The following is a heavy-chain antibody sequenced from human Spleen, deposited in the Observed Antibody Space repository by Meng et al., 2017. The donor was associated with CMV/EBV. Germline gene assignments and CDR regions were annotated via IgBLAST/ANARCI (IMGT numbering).Heavy chain of an antibody. Sequence: LSLTCAASGFTFNSYGMYWVRQAPGKGLEWVAFILYDGSNKYYADSVKGRITISRDNSKNTLYLQMNSLRAEDTAVYYCAKEILLGYSSYYYGMDVWGQGTTVTVSS. CDR1: GFTFNSYG. V-gene: IGHV3-30*02. J-gene: IGHJ6*02. D-gene: IGHD5-18*01. CDR2: ILYDGSNK. CDR3: AKEILLGYSSYYYGMDV.